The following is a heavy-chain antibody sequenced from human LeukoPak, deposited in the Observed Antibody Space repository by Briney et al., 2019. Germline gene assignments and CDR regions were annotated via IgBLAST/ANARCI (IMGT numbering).Heavy chain of an antibody. CDR2: IYSGGST. V-gene: IGHV3-66*02. Sequence: GGSLRLSCAASGFTVSSNYMSWVRQAPGKGLEWVSVIYSGGSTYYADSVKGRFTISRDNSKNTLYLQMNSLRAEDTAVYYCARFSGGDYGDYYYFDYWGQGTLVTVSS. D-gene: IGHD4-17*01. J-gene: IGHJ4*02. CDR1: GFTVSSNY. CDR3: ARFSGGDYGDYYYFDY.